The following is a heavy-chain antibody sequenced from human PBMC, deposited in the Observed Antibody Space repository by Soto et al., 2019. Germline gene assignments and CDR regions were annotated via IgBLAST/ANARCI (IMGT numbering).Heavy chain of an antibody. V-gene: IGHV4-39*01. J-gene: IGHJ5*02. Sequence: SETLCLTCTFSVGSISDISYCWGWIRQPPGKGLQWIGCMFYSGATYYNPSLKNRVTLSVDTSNNEFSLKLVSVTAPDTAVYYCARHKSGSDWLDPWGQGTLVTSPQ. CDR1: VGSISDISYC. CDR3: ARHKSGSDWLDP. D-gene: IGHD2-15*01. CDR2: MFYSGAT.